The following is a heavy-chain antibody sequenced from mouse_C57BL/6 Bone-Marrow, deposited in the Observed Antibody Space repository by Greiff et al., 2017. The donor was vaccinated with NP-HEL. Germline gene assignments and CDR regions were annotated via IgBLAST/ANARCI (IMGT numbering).Heavy chain of an antibody. D-gene: IGHD1-1*01. Sequence: QVQLQQSGAELARPGASVKLSCKASGYTFTSYGISWVKQRTGQGLEWIGEIYPRSGNTYYNEKFKGKATLTADKSSSTAYMELRSLTSEDSAVYFCARSGHYYGSSYPFAYWGQGTLVTVSA. CDR1: GYTFTSYG. CDR2: IYPRSGNT. CDR3: ARSGHYYGSSYPFAY. V-gene: IGHV1-81*01. J-gene: IGHJ3*01.